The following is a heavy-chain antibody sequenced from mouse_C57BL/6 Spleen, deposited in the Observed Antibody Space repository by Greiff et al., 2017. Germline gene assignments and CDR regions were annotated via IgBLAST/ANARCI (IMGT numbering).Heavy chain of an antibody. CDR3: ARGAFDD. J-gene: IGHJ2*01. V-gene: IGHV1-18*01. CDR2: INPNNGGT. Sequence: EVQLQESGPELVKPGASVKIPCKASGYTFTDYNMDWVKQSHGTSLEWIGDINPNNGGTIYNQKFKGKATLTVDKSSSTAYMELRSLTSEDTAIYYCARGAFDDWGQGTTLTVSS. CDR1: GYTFTDYN.